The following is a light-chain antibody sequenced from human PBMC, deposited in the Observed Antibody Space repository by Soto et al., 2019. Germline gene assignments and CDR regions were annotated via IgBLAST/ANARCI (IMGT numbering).Light chain of an antibody. V-gene: IGKV1-5*03. CDR2: KAS. Sequence: DIQMTQSPSTLSASVGDRVTITCRASQSISSWLAWYQQKPGKAPKLLIYKASSLESGVLSRFSGSGSGTEFTLTISSLQPDDFATYYCQQYNSYPLTFGGGTKVEIK. CDR1: QSISSW. CDR3: QQYNSYPLT. J-gene: IGKJ4*01.